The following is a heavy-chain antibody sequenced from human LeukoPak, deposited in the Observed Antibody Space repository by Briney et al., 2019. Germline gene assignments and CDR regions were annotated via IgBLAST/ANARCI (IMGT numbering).Heavy chain of an antibody. V-gene: IGHV4-38-2*01. CDR1: GYSINGGHY. Sequence: SETLSLTCAVSGYSINGGHYWGWTRQPPGNGLEWTQTIFHSGSTYYNPSVKRRVTISVDTSKNPFFLNLSSVTAADAAVYYCVSQYSFEGCGRFYDPAFDIWGRGTMVTVSS. CDR3: VSQYSFEGCGRFYDPAFDI. J-gene: IGHJ3*02. D-gene: IGHD2/OR15-2a*01. CDR2: IFHSGST.